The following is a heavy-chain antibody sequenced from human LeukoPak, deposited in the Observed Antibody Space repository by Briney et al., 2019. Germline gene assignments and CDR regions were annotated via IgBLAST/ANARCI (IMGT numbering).Heavy chain of an antibody. CDR3: AHLPNGHDDYGDYRLAYYFDY. CDR2: ISGSGGST. V-gene: IGHV3-23*01. J-gene: IGHJ4*02. CDR1: GFTFSSYA. D-gene: IGHD4-17*01. Sequence: GGSLRLSCAASGFTFSSYAMSWVRQAPGKGLEWVSAISGSGGSTYYADSVKGRFTISRDNSKNTLYLQMNSLRAEDTAVYYCAHLPNGHDDYGDYRLAYYFDYWGQGTLVTVSS.